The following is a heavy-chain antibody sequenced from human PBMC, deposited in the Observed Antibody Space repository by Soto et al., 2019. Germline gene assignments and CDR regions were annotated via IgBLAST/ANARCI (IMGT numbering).Heavy chain of an antibody. J-gene: IGHJ4*02. CDR2: ISYDGSNK. V-gene: IGHV3-30-3*01. Sequence: GGSLRLSCAASGFTFSSYAMHWVRQAPGKGLEWVAVISYDGSNKYYADSVKGRFTISRDNSKNTLYLQMNSLRAGDTAVYYCARGSLTVPYYWGQGTLVTVSS. CDR3: ARGSLTVPYY. D-gene: IGHD4-17*01. CDR1: GFTFSSYA.